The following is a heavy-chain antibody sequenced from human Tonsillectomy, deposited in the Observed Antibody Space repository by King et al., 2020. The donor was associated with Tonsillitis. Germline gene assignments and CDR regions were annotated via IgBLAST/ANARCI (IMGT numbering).Heavy chain of an antibody. J-gene: IGHJ6*02. Sequence: VQLVESGGGLVQPGGSLRLSCTASTFTFSSYAMSWVRPAPGKGLEGVSGISGSGGSTFYADSGKVRFTLSRDNSKNTLYVQMNSLRAEDTALYYCAKDRAAMITPTGSMDVWGQGTTVTVSS. CDR1: TFTFSSYA. CDR3: AKDRAAMITPTGSMDV. D-gene: IGHD5-18*01. V-gene: IGHV3-23*04. CDR2: ISGSGGST.